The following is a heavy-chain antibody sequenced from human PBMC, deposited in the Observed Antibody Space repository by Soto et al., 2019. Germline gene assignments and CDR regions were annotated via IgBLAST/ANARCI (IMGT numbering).Heavy chain of an antibody. V-gene: IGHV4-39*01. Sequence: PETLSLTYTVSGGSISSSSYYWGWIRQPPGKGLEWIGSIYYSGSTYYNPSLKSRVTISVDTSKNQFSLKLSSVTAADTAVYYCASTYYYDSSGYSTDEYFQHWGQGTLVTVSS. CDR3: ASTYYYDSSGYSTDEYFQH. J-gene: IGHJ1*01. CDR1: GGSISSSSYY. CDR2: IYYSGST. D-gene: IGHD3-22*01.